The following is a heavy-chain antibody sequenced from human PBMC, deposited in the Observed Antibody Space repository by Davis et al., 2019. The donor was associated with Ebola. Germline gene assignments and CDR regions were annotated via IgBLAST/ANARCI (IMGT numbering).Heavy chain of an antibody. CDR1: GFTFSSYW. J-gene: IGHJ6*02. Sequence: GESLKISCAASGFTFSSYWMSWVRQAPGKGLEWVANIKQDGSEKYYVDSVKGRFTTSRDSAKNSLYLQMNSLRAEDTAVYYCARVRHYGMDVWGQGTTVTVSS. V-gene: IGHV3-7*01. CDR2: IKQDGSEK. CDR3: ARVRHYGMDV.